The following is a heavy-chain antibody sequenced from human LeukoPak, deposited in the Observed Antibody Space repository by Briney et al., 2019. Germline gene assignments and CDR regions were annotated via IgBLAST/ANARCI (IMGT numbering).Heavy chain of an antibody. D-gene: IGHD5-12*01. V-gene: IGHV4-59*08. CDR3: ASVSGYDYYYYYYMDV. CDR2: IYYSGST. Sequence: SETLSLTCTVSGGSISSYYWSWIRQPPGKGLEWIGYIYYSGSTNYNPSLKSRVTISVDTSKNQFSLKLSSVTAADTAVYYCASVSGYDYYYYYYMDVWGKGTTVTISS. J-gene: IGHJ6*03. CDR1: GGSISSYY.